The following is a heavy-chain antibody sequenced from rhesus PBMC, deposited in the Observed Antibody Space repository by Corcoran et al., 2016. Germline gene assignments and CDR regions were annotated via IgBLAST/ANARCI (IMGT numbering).Heavy chain of an antibody. D-gene: IGHD6-25*01. Sequence: QVQLQESGPGLVKPSETLSLTCTVSGASISNNWWSWIRQPPGKGREWIGDSNGNSGSTNYNPSPKSRVTISKDASKNQFSLRLSSGTAADTDVYYCARGGSWRFDYWGQGVLVIVSS. CDR1: GASISNNW. J-gene: IGHJ4*01. CDR3: ARGGSWRFDY. CDR2: SNGNSGST. V-gene: IGHV4-80*01.